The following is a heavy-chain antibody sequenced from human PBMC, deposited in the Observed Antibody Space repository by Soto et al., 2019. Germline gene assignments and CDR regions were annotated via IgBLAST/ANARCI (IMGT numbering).Heavy chain of an antibody. CDR2: ISSSSSYI. CDR1: GFTFRSYS. V-gene: IGHV3-21*01. D-gene: IGHD3-3*01. Sequence: EVQLVESGGGLVKPGGSLRLSCAASGFTFRSYSMNWVRQAPGKGLEWVSSISSSSSYIYYADSVKGRFTISRDNAKNSLYLQMNSLRAEDTAVYYCARDLYYDFWSGYLGYWGQGTLVTVSS. CDR3: ARDLYYDFWSGYLGY. J-gene: IGHJ4*02.